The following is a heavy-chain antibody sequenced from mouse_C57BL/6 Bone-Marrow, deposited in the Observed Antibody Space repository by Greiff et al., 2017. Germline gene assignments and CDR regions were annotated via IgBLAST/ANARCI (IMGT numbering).Heavy chain of an antibody. CDR1: GYTFTEYT. CDR3: ARHEENYGSGQYYFDD. V-gene: IGHV1-62-2*01. Sequence: QVQLQQSGAELVKPGASVKLSCKASGYTFTEYTIHWVKQRSGQGLEWIGWFYPGSGSIKYNEKFKDKATLTADKSSSTVYMELSRLTSEDSAVYFCARHEENYGSGQYYFDDWGQGTTLTVSS. D-gene: IGHD1-1*01. CDR2: FYPGSGSI. J-gene: IGHJ2*01.